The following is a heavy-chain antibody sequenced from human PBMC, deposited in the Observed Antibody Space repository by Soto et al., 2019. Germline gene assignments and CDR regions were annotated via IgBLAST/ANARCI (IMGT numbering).Heavy chain of an antibody. CDR1: GDTIASYA. D-gene: IGHD6-13*01. V-gene: IGHV1-3*01. Sequence: ASAKVSCKASGDTIASYAMRWARQVPGQRLEWMGWIGAGNGNTKCSQKFQVRVAITRDTSASTAYMELSSLRSEDMAVYYCARTSSSGWYWFDAWGQGSPVTVSS. CDR3: ARTSSSGWYWFDA. J-gene: IGHJ5*02. CDR2: IGAGNGNT.